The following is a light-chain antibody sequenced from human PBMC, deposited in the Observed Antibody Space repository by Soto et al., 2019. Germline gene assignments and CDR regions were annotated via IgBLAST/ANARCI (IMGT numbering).Light chain of an antibody. Sequence: QPALTQPASVSGSPGQSITISCTGTSSDVGGYNYVSWYQQHPGKAPKLMIYDVTNRPSGVSNRFSGSKSGNTASLTISRLQAVAGVDYNSITDISSRSLYVFVTGT. CDR1: SSDVGGYNY. CDR2: DVT. V-gene: IGLV2-14*01. CDR3: ITDISSRSLYV. J-gene: IGLJ1*01.